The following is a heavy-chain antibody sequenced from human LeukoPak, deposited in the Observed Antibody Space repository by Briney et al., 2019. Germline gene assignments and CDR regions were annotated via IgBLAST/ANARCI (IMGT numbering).Heavy chain of an antibody. CDR2: IYPGDSET. V-gene: IGHV5-51*01. CDR1: GYRFSSYW. J-gene: IGHJ4*02. CDR3: VRALGYCSSGSCYYYDY. D-gene: IGHD2-15*01. Sequence: GESLKISCNGSGYRFSSYWIGWVRQMPGKGLEWMGIIYPGDSETRYSPSFQGQVTISADKSISTAYLQWSSLKASDTAMYYCVRALGYCSSGSCYYYDYWGQGTLVTVSS.